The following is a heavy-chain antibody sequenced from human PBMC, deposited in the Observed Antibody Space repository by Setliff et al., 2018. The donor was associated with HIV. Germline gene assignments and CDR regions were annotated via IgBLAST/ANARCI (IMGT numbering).Heavy chain of an antibody. J-gene: IGHJ4*02. CDR2: IYPGDSDI. V-gene: IGHV5-51*01. Sequence: PRESLKISCKGSGYNFARYWIGWVRQMPGKGLEWMGIIYPGDSDIKYSPSFQGQVTISADTSINTAYLQWSSLKASDTATYYCARRSHTTGVYLFDHWAQGTPVTVSS. D-gene: IGHD1-1*01. CDR1: GYNFARYW. CDR3: ARRSHTTGVYLFDH.